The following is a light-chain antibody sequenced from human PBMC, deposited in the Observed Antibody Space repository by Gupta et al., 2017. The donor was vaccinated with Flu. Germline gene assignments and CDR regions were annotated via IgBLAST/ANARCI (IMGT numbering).Light chain of an antibody. V-gene: IGKV1-5*03. CDR3: QQYNSYAYS. J-gene: IGKJ2*01. CDR2: KAS. CDR1: QNIPNW. Sequence: DIQMTQSPSTLSASVGDRVTITCRASQNIPNWLAWFQQKPGKAPKLLIYKASTLESGVPSRFSGSGSETEFTLTISSLQPDDFATYYCQQYNSYAYSFGQETKLEIK.